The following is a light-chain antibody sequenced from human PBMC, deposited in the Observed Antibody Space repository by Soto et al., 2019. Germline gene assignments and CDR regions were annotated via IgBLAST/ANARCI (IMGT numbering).Light chain of an antibody. J-gene: IGKJ4*01. V-gene: IGKV3-20*01. CDR3: QQYGSLVLT. Sequence: EIVLTQSPGTLSLSPGERATLSCRASQSVSSTYLAWYQQKPGQAPRLLIYGASSRATGIPDRFSGSGSGTDFTLTISRLEPEDFAVYYCQQYGSLVLTFGGGTKVAIK. CDR2: GAS. CDR1: QSVSSTY.